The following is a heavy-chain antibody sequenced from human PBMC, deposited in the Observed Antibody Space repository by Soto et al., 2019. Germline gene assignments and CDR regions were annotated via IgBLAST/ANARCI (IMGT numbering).Heavy chain of an antibody. CDR1: GFTFSNYA. D-gene: IGHD2-15*01. Sequence: PGGSLRLSCAASGFTFSNYAMSWVRQGLGKGLEWVAALRDSGGGITYADSVKGRFPISTDNSQNTLYLQITTLRSDDPAVYYSSISSLGYFSGADCYLFDPWSQGPLVTASS. J-gene: IGHJ5*02. CDR2: LRDSGGGI. CDR3: SISSLGYFSGADCYLFDP. V-gene: IGHV3-23*01.